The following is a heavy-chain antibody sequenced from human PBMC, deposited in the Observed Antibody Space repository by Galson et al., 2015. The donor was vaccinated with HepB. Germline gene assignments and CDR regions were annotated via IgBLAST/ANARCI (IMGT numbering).Heavy chain of an antibody. CDR2: ISADKGHT. Sequence: SVKVSCKAYGHSFTTYGFTWVRQAPGQGLEWMGWISADKGHTDYAQKLQGRVTMTTNTSTTTAYMELRNLRSDDTAVYYCAAVKWNYRVADGTWFDPWGQGTLVTVSS. J-gene: IGHJ5*02. V-gene: IGHV1-18*04. CDR3: AAVKWNYRVADGTWFDP. CDR1: GHSFTTYG. D-gene: IGHD1-7*01.